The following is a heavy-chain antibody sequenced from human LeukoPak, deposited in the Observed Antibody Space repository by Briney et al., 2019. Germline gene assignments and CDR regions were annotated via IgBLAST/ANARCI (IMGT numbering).Heavy chain of an antibody. D-gene: IGHD6-13*01. V-gene: IGHV4-59*01. J-gene: IGHJ4*02. CDR3: ARAYYSSSWYPYFDY. Sequence: SETLSLTCTVSGGSISSYYWSWIRQPAGKGLEWIGYIYYSGSTNYNPSLKSRVTISVDTSKNQFSLKLSSVTAADTAVYYCARAYYSSSWYPYFDYWGQGTLVTVSS. CDR1: GGSISSYY. CDR2: IYYSGST.